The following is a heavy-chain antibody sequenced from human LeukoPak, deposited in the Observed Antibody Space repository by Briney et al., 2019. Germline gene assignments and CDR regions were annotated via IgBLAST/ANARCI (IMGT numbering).Heavy chain of an antibody. D-gene: IGHD3-10*01. J-gene: IGHJ4*02. CDR3: ARSSSGTYHY. Sequence: ASVKVSCKTSGYNFASYTMHWLRQAPGQSPEWMGSINGDNGNTKYSEKFQGRVTFTRDTSAGSAYMELSRLRSEDTAVYYCARSSSGTYHYWGQGTLVTVSS. CDR2: INGDNGNT. CDR1: GYNFASYT. V-gene: IGHV1-3*01.